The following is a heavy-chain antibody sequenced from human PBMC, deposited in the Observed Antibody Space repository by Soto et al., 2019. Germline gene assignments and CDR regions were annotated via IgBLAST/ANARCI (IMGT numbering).Heavy chain of an antibody. V-gene: IGHV3-30*18. CDR2: ISNDGSNK. CDR3: AKVIRADSTSSNFYYYSGMDV. D-gene: IGHD6-6*01. CDR1: GFSFSTNG. J-gene: IGHJ6*02. Sequence: QVQMVESGGGVVQPGRSLRLSCAASGFSFSTNGMHWVRQAPGKGLEWMAVISNDGSNKYYADSVKGRFTISRDNSKDTLFLQMNSLRGEDTAIYYCAKVIRADSTSSNFYYYSGMDVWGQGTTVTVSS.